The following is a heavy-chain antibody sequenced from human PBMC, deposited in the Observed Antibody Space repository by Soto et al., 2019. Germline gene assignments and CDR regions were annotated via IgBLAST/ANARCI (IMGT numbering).Heavy chain of an antibody. CDR2: INPNSGGT. Sequence: ASVKVSCKASGYTFTGYYMHWVRQAPGQGLEWMGWINPNSGGTNYAQKFQGWVTMTRDTSISTAYMELSRLRSDDTAVYYCAREYYDSSGYYGGYYYYYGMDVWGQGTTVTVSS. CDR1: GYTFTGYY. D-gene: IGHD3-22*01. J-gene: IGHJ6*02. V-gene: IGHV1-2*04. CDR3: AREYYDSSGYYGGYYYYYGMDV.